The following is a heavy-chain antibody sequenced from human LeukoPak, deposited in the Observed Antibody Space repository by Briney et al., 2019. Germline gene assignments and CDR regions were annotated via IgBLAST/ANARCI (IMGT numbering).Heavy chain of an antibody. Sequence: LRISCEATGFNFRNQGKHKIRKAPYKSLQWEAVIRDDGSNKDYADSVKGRFTISRDNSKNTVYLQMNTLRGEDTAVYYCGKGENRDSSGYYDHWGQGTLVTVSS. CDR1: GFNFRNQG. D-gene: IGHD3-22*01. CDR3: GKGENRDSSGYYDH. CDR2: IRDDGSNK. V-gene: IGHV3-30*02. J-gene: IGHJ4*02.